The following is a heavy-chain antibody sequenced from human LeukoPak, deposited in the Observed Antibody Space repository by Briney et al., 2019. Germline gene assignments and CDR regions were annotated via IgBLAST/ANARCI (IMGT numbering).Heavy chain of an antibody. CDR1: GGTFSSYT. CDR3: AREALRGIAAAGTSDY. V-gene: IGHV1-69*05. D-gene: IGHD6-13*01. Sequence: ASVKVSCKASGGTFSSYTISWVRQAPGQGLEWMGGIIPIFGTANYAQKFQGRVTITTDESTSTAYMELSSLRSEDTAVYYCAREALRGIAAAGTSDYWGQGTLVTVSS. J-gene: IGHJ4*02. CDR2: IIPIFGTA.